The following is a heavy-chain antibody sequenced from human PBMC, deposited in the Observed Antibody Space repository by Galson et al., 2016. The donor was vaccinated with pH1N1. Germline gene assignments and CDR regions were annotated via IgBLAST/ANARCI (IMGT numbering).Heavy chain of an antibody. J-gene: IGHJ4*02. CDR2: SFYSGTT. D-gene: IGHD3-3*01. CDR3: ARARPYDFWGGYFDS. V-gene: IGHV4-61*01. CDR1: GGSVSSGHYY. Sequence: ETLSLTCNVSGGSVSSGHYYWSWIRQFPGKGLEWIGYSFYSGTTKYNPSLENRVVISLDTSKNQCTLKLTSVSAADTAVYYCARARPYDFWGGYFDSWGQGILVTVSS.